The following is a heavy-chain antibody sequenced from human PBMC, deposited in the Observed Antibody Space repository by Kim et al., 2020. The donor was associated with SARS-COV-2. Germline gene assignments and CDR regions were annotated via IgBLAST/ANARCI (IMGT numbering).Heavy chain of an antibody. D-gene: IGHD2-15*01. J-gene: IGHJ4*02. CDR3: ARAPRYCSGGSCCSLDY. Sequence: VKGRFTISRDNAKNSLYLQMNTMRAEDTAVYYCARAPRYCSGGSCCSLDYWGQGTLVTVSS. V-gene: IGHV3-11*06.